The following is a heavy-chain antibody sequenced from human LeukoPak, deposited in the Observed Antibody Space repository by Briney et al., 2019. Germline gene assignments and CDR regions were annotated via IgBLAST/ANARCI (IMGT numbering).Heavy chain of an antibody. CDR1: GNSIGTTYY. Sequence: SETLSLTCSVSGNSIGTTYYWGVIRQPPGKGLEWIAAIYYTGTTYYKPSLKSRVTMSVDTSKNQFSLNLGSVTAADTAVYYCTGELAGTTVHYWGQGTLVTVSS. V-gene: IGHV4-39*07. D-gene: IGHD1-7*01. CDR3: TGELAGTTVHY. CDR2: IYYTGTT. J-gene: IGHJ4*02.